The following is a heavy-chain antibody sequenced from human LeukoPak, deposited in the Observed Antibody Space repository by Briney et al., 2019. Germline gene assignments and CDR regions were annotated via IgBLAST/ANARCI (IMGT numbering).Heavy chain of an antibody. CDR3: ARDGALYCSSTSCYSY. V-gene: IGHV3-21*01. D-gene: IGHD2-2*02. CDR1: GFTFSSYA. CDR2: ISSSSSYI. Sequence: GGSLRLSCAASGFTFSSYAMSWVRQAPGKGLEWVSSISSSSSYIYYADSVKGRFTISRDNAKNSLYLQMNSLRAEDTAVYYCARDGALYCSSTSCYSYWGQGALVTVSS. J-gene: IGHJ4*02.